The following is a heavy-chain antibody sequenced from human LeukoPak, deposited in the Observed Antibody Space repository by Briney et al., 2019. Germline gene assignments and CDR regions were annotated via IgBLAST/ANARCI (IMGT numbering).Heavy chain of an antibody. D-gene: IGHD2-15*01. Sequence: GEALQISSKGSGYGFTSYWIGWVRQMPGKGREWMGIIYPGESDTGYSPSFQGQVAISADKSTSTAYLQWSSLKGSDTAMYYCARHYCSGGSCYWFDPWGEGTLVTISS. CDR2: IYPGESDT. CDR3: ARHYCSGGSCYWFDP. CDR1: GYGFTSYW. V-gene: IGHV5-51*01. J-gene: IGHJ5*02.